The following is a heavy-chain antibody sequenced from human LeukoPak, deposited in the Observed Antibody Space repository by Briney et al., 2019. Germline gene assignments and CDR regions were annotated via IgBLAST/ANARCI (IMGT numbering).Heavy chain of an antibody. J-gene: IGHJ4*02. Sequence: GGSLRLSCAASGFTFKIYSMNWVRQAPGKGLEWVSSISSSSSHMYYADSVKGRFTISRDNAKNSLYLQMNTLRAEDTAVYYCARSSVGAPDYWGQGTLVTVSS. CDR1: GFTFKIYS. CDR2: ISSSSSHM. CDR3: ARSSVGAPDY. V-gene: IGHV3-21*01. D-gene: IGHD1-26*01.